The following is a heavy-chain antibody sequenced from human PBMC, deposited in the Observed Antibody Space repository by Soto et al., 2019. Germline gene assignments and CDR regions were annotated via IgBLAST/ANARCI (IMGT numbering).Heavy chain of an antibody. Sequence: LRLSCAASGLIFSTYTMNWVRQAPGRGLEWVSSISGSGTYIYYADSVKGRFTISRDNAKNSLYLQMNSLRAEDTAVYYCAANYYAYGLDVWGQGTTVTVSS. J-gene: IGHJ6*02. CDR2: ISGSGTYI. D-gene: IGHD3-10*01. CDR3: AANYYAYGLDV. CDR1: GLIFSTYT. V-gene: IGHV3-21*01.